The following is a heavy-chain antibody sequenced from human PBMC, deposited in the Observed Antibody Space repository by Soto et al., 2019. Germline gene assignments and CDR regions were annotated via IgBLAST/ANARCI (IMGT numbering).Heavy chain of an antibody. CDR1: VVTTGNNY. D-gene: IGHD4-17*01. CDR3: ARNVPVTALGY. J-gene: IGHJ4*02. V-gene: IGHV3-66*01. Sequence: PGGPLTLSFKASVVTTGNNYMRWVRRAPGKGLEWVSVTYSGGDTRYADSVKGRFTMSRDSTKNTVYLQMDSLRAEDTAVYFCARNVPVTALGYWGQGSLVTVSS. CDR2: TYSGGDT.